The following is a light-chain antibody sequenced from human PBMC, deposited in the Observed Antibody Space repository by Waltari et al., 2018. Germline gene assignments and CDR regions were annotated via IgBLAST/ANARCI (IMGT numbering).Light chain of an antibody. CDR1: QSISSY. V-gene: IGKV1-39*01. CDR2: AAS. J-gene: IGKJ1*01. CDR3: QQSYSTPQT. Sequence: DIQMTQSPSSLSASVGDRVTITCRASQSISSYLNWYQQKPGKAPKLLIYAASSLQSGVPSRFSGSGSVTDFTLTIGSLQPEDFAIYYCQQSYSTPQTFGQGTKVEIK.